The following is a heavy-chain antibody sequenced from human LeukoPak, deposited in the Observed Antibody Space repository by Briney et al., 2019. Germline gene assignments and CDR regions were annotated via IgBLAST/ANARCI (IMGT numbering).Heavy chain of an antibody. CDR1: GGSISSYY. J-gene: IGHJ6*02. V-gene: IGHV4-59*01. CDR2: IYYSGST. CDR3: ARDRGSSGLYYYYGMDV. D-gene: IGHD6-19*01. Sequence: WETLSLTCTVSGGSISSYYWSWIRQPPGKGLEWIGYIYYSGSTNYNPSLKSRVTISVDTSKNQFSLKLSSVTAADTAVYYCARDRGSSGLYYYYGMDVWGQGTTGTGSS.